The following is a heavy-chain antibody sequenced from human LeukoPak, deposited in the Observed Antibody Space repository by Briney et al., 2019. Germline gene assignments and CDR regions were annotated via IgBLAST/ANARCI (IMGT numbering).Heavy chain of an antibody. Sequence: GESLKISCKGSGYSFTSYWIGWVRQMPGKGLEWMGIIYPGDSDTRYSPSFQGQVTISADKSISTAYLQWSSLKASDTAMYYCARPDGYCSGGSCYYGGKYARAAFDIWGQGTMVTVSS. CDR1: GYSFTSYW. CDR3: ARPDGYCSGGSCYYGGKYARAAFDI. D-gene: IGHD2-15*01. J-gene: IGHJ3*02. CDR2: IYPGDSDT. V-gene: IGHV5-51*01.